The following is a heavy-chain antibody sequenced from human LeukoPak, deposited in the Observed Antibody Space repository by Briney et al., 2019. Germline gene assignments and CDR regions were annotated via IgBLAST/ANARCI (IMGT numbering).Heavy chain of an antibody. J-gene: IGHJ5*02. D-gene: IGHD2-15*01. CDR1: GYTFNIYY. CDR3: ARGDIDH. CDR2: IHPNDGST. V-gene: IGHV1-46*02. Sequence: AASVKVSCKTSGYTFNIYYVQWVRQAPGQGLEWMGVIHPNDGSTTYAQKFQGRIIMTSNTSTSTIYMELSSLRSDDTAVYYWARGDIDHWGQGNLVTVSS.